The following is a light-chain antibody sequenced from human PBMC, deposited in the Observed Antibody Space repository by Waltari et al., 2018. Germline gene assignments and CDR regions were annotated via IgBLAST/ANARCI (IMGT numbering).Light chain of an antibody. Sequence: QAVLTQPASLSASPGASASLTCTLRSGINVGTYRIYWYQQNPGSPPQFLLTYKSDSDKQQGSGVPSRFSGSKDASANAGILLISGLQSEDEADYYCMIWYSTAVVFGGGTKLTVL. CDR1: SGINVGTYR. CDR3: MIWYSTAVV. CDR2: YKSDSDK. V-gene: IGLV5-45*01. J-gene: IGLJ2*01.